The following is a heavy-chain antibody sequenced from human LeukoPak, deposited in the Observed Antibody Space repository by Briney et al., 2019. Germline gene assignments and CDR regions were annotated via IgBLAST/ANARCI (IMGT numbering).Heavy chain of an antibody. J-gene: IGHJ4*02. CDR1: GFTFSIYS. CDR3: VREGAVAGTRVYYFDY. CDR2: ICSSGDTM. Sequence: GGSLRLSCGASGFTFSIYSMNWARQAPGKGLEWVSYICSSGDTMYYADSVKGRFTISRDNAKNSLYLQMNSLRAEDTAVYYCVREGAVAGTRVYYFDYWGQGTLVTVSS. V-gene: IGHV3-48*01. D-gene: IGHD6-19*01.